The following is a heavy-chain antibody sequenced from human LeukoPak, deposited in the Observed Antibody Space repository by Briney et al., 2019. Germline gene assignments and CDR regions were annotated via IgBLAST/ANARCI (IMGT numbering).Heavy chain of an antibody. CDR2: ISYDGSNK. Sequence: GGSLRLSCAASGFTFSSYAMHWVRQAPGKGLEWVAVISYDGSNKYYADSVKGRFTISRDNSKNTLYLQMNSLRAEDTGVYYCASEIIFGSFDYWGQGTLVTVSS. CDR1: GFTFSSYA. V-gene: IGHV3-30*04. D-gene: IGHD3-3*01. J-gene: IGHJ4*02. CDR3: ASEIIFGSFDY.